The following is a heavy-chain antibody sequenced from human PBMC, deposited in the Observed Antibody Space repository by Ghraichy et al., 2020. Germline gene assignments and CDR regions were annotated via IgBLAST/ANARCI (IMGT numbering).Heavy chain of an antibody. CDR2: IKQDGSEK. V-gene: IGHV3-7*03. J-gene: IGHJ6*02. Sequence: GESLNISCAASGFTFSDYWMSWVRQAPGKGLEWVANIKQDGSEKKYVDSVKGRFTISRDNAKNSLYLQMNSLRAEDTAVYFCARDRHQFMSYYYGMNVWGQGTTVTVSS. CDR3: ARDRHQFMSYYYGMNV. D-gene: IGHD5-24*01. CDR1: GFTFSDYW.